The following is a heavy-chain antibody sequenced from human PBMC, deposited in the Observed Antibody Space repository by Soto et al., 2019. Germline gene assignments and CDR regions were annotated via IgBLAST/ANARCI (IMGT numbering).Heavy chain of an antibody. Sequence: GPSVKVSXKASGYTFTSYYMHWVRQAPGQGLEWMGIINPSGGSTSYAQKFQGRVTMTRDTSTSTVYMELSSLRSEDTAVYYCASGYSYGQDWFDPWGQGTLVTVSS. J-gene: IGHJ5*02. V-gene: IGHV1-46*01. CDR2: INPSGGST. CDR1: GYTFTSYY. D-gene: IGHD5-18*01. CDR3: ASGYSYGQDWFDP.